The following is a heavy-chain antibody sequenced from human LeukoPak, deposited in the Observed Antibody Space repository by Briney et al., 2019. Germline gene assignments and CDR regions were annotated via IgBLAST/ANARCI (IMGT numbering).Heavy chain of an antibody. J-gene: IGHJ5*02. CDR2: IKQDGSEK. CDR1: GFSFSSYW. V-gene: IGHV3-7*03. CDR3: TRGPDARGPNGPNWFDP. D-gene: IGHD2-8*01. Sequence: GGSLRLSCVGSGFSFSSYWMTWVRQAPGKGLEWVANIKQDGSEKYFLDSVEGRFTISRDNAKNSLFLQMNSLRAEDTALYYCTRGPDARGPNGPNWFDPWGQGTLVTVSS.